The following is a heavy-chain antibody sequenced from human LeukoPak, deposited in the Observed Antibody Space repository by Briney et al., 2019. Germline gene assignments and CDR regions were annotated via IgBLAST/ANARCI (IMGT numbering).Heavy chain of an antibody. CDR3: AGDAEGY. Sequence: GGSLRLSCAASGFTVSGNYMYWVRQALGKGLEWVSVIYRGGGTYYPDSVKGRFTISRDNSKDTLYLQMNSLRAEDTAVYYCAGDAEGYWGQGTLVTVSS. V-gene: IGHV3-53*01. CDR2: IYRGGGT. J-gene: IGHJ4*02. CDR1: GFTVSGNY.